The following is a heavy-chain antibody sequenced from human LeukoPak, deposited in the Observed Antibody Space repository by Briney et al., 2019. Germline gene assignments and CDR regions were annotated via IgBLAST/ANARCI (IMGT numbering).Heavy chain of an antibody. D-gene: IGHD3-10*01. CDR2: IWYDGSNK. Sequence: GGSLRLSCAASGFTFSSYAMHWVRQAPGKGLEWVAVIWYDGSNKYYADSVKGRFTISRDNSKNTLYLQMNSLRAEDTGIYYCAKTKVPSYYGSGSYVDYWGQGTLVTVSS. V-gene: IGHV3-33*06. CDR3: AKTKVPSYYGSGSYVDY. J-gene: IGHJ4*02. CDR1: GFTFSSYA.